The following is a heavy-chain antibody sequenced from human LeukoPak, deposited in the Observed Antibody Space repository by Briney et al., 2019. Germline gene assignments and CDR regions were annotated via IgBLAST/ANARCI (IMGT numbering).Heavy chain of an antibody. Sequence: HPGGSLRLSCAASGFTFSSYGMHWVRQAPGKGLEWVAFIRYDGSNKYYADSVKGRFTISRDNSKNTLYLQMSSLRAEDTAVYYCAKAMWIAAAGKFDYWRPGTLVTVSS. D-gene: IGHD6-13*01. J-gene: IGHJ4*02. CDR3: AKAMWIAAAGKFDY. V-gene: IGHV3-30*02. CDR2: IRYDGSNK. CDR1: GFTFSSYG.